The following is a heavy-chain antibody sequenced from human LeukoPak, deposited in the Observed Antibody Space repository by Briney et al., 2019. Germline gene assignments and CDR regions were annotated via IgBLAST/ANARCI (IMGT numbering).Heavy chain of an antibody. CDR3: ARLYSGEVLLWFGVLPLVMDV. Sequence: GESLKISCKGSGYSFTSYWIGWVRHMPGKGLEWMGMIYPGDSDTRYSPSFQGQVTISADKSISTAYLQWSSLKASDTAMYYRARLYSGEVLLWFGVLPLVMDVWGQGTTVTVSS. D-gene: IGHD3-10*01. CDR1: GYSFTSYW. V-gene: IGHV5-51*01. CDR2: IYPGDSDT. J-gene: IGHJ6*02.